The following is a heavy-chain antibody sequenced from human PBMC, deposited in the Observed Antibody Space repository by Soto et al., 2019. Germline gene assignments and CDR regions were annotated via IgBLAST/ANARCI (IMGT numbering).Heavy chain of an antibody. V-gene: IGHV1-18*01. CDR1: GYTFTSYG. D-gene: IGHD3-3*01. Sequence: GSVKVSCKASGYTFTSYGISWVRQAPGQGLEWMGWISAYNGNTNYAQKLQGRVTMTTDTSTSTAYMELRSLRSDDTAVYYCARPKGDYDFWSGYSRNGYYYYYGMDVWGQGTTVTVSS. CDR2: ISAYNGNT. CDR3: ARPKGDYDFWSGYSRNGYYYYYGMDV. J-gene: IGHJ6*02.